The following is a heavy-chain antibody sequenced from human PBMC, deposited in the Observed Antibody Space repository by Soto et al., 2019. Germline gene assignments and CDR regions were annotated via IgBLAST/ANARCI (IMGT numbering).Heavy chain of an antibody. CDR2: IYPCDSDT. Sequence: GESLKISCKGSGYRFTSYCIGLVLQMPGEGLEWMAIIYPCDSDTKYSPSFQGQVTISADKSISTAYLRWSSLKASDTAMYYCAVYSGYASNRFDYWGQGTLVTVSS. V-gene: IGHV5-51*01. D-gene: IGHD5-12*01. J-gene: IGHJ4*02. CDR1: GYRFTSYC. CDR3: AVYSGYASNRFDY.